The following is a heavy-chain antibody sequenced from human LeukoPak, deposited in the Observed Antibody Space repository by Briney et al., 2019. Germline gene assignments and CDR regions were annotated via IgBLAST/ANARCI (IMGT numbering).Heavy chain of an antibody. CDR3: ARSTSIAAPLYNWFDP. D-gene: IGHD6-6*01. Sequence: SETLSLTCTVSGGSISSYYWSWIRQPPGKGLEWIGYIYYSGSTNYNPSLKSRVTISVDTSKNQFSLKLSSVTAADTAVYYCARSTSIAAPLYNWFDPWGQGTLVTVSS. J-gene: IGHJ5*02. CDR1: GGSISSYY. CDR2: IYYSGST. V-gene: IGHV4-59*01.